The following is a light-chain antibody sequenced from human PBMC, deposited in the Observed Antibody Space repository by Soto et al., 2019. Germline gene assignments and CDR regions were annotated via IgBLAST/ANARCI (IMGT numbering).Light chain of an antibody. CDR1: QSISIR. J-gene: IGKJ2*01. CDR2: GAS. CDR3: QQSYSVPPYT. V-gene: IGKV1-39*01. Sequence: IQMTQSPSSLSACVGDRVTITYRASQSISIRLNWYQQKPGKAPNVLIYGASSLQSGGPSRFSGSGSGTDFTLTISRLQPEDFATYYCQQSYSVPPYTFGQGTKLEI.